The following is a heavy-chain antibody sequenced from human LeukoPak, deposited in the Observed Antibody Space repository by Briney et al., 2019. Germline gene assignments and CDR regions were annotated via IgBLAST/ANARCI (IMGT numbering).Heavy chain of an antibody. V-gene: IGHV3-30*03. J-gene: IGHJ3*02. CDR2: ISYDGSNK. Sequence: PGGSLRLSCAASGFTFSSYGMHWVRQAPGKGLEWVAVISYDGSNKYYADSVKGRFTISRDNSKNTLYLQMNSLRAEDTAVYYCARDLFRYYYDSQEAFDIWGQGTMVTVSS. CDR1: GFTFSSYG. D-gene: IGHD3-22*01. CDR3: ARDLFRYYYDSQEAFDI.